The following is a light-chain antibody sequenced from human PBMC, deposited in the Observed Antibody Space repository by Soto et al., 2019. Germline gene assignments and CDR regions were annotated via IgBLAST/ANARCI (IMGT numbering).Light chain of an antibody. V-gene: IGLV1-47*01. J-gene: IGLJ1*01. Sequence: QYVLTQPPSASGSPGQRVTISRSGSSSNIGSTYVYWYQQLPGTAAKLLIYRNTQRPSGVPDGFSGSKSGTSASLAISGLRSEDEADYYCAAWDDSLIGYVFGTGTKVIV. CDR3: AAWDDSLIGYV. CDR2: RNT. CDR1: SSNIGSTY.